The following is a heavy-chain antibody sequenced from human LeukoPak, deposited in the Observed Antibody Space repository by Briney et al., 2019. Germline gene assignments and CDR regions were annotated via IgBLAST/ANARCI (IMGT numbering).Heavy chain of an antibody. J-gene: IGHJ4*02. V-gene: IGHV3-30-3*01. CDR2: ISYDGSNK. D-gene: IGHD6-6*01. CDR1: GFTFSSYA. CDR3: AKDVDIAARLPFDF. Sequence: PGGSLRLSCAASGFTFSSYAMHWVRQAPGKGLEWVAVISYDGSNKYYADSVKGRFTISRDNSKNTLYLQMNSLRAEDTAVYYCAKDVDIAARLPFDFWGQGTLVTVSS.